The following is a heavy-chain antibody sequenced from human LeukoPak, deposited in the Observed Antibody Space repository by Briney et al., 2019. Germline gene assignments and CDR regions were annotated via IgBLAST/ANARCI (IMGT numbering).Heavy chain of an antibody. J-gene: IGHJ6*03. V-gene: IGHV1-2*02. CDR3: ARGGDYHDSSGYYSYYYYMDV. D-gene: IGHD3-22*01. Sequence: ASVKVSCKASGYTFTGYYMRWVRQAPEQGLEWMGWINPNSGGTNYAQKFQGRVTMTRDTSISTAYMELSRLRSDDTAVYYCARGGDYHDSSGYYSYYYYMDVWGKGTTVTVSS. CDR2: INPNSGGT. CDR1: GYTFTGYY.